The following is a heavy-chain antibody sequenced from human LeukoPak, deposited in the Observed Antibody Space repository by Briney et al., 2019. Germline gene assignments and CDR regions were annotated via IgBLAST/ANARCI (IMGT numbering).Heavy chain of an antibody. V-gene: IGHV1-18*01. D-gene: IGHD6-13*01. CDR3: ARDRVSSWYGSELTDY. J-gene: IGHJ4*02. CDR1: GYTFTSYG. CDR2: ISAYNGNT. Sequence: ASVKVSCKASGYTFTSYGISWVRQAPGQGLEWMGWISAYNGNTNYAQKLQGRVTMTTDTSTSTAYMELRSLRSDDTAVYYCARDRVSSWYGSELTDYWGQGTLVTVSS.